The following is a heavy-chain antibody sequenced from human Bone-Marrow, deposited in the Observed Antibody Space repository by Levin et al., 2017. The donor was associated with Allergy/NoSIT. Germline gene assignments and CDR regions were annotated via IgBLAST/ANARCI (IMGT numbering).Heavy chain of an antibody. CDR2: IKEDGSVR. CDR1: GFTFSGFY. J-gene: IGHJ3*02. D-gene: IGHD2-8*01. Sequence: GGSLRLSCAASGFTFSGFYMRWVRQAPGRGLEWVADIKEDGSVRKYVDSVKGRFTVSRDNAKNTLYLQMNNLRDDDTAVYYCTRGGQWAFDSWGQGTMVTVSS. V-gene: IGHV3-7*01. CDR3: TRGGQWAFDS.